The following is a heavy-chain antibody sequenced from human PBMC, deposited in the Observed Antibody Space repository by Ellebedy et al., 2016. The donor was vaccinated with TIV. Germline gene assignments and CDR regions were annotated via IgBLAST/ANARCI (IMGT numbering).Heavy chain of an antibody. J-gene: IGHJ4*02. CDR1: GFTFRSYG. V-gene: IGHV3-30*18. Sequence: GESLKIFCAASGFTFRSYGMHWVRQAPGRGLEWLAVISYDGSDKSYGDSVKGRFTISRDNSKNTLYLQMNSLRVEDTAVYYCAKYSGSYYKFDHWGQGTLVTVSS. CDR3: AKYSGSYYKFDH. CDR2: ISYDGSDK. D-gene: IGHD1-26*01.